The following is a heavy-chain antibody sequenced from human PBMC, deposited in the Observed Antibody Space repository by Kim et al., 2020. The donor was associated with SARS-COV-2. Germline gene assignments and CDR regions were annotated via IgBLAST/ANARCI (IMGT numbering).Heavy chain of an antibody. CDR3: ASPNPASPQPYYYSGMDV. D-gene: IGHD2-2*01. CDR1: GYSFTSYW. V-gene: IGHV5-10-1*01. CDR2: IDPSDSYT. Sequence: GESLKISCKGSGYSFTSYWISWVRQMPGKGLEWMGRIDPSDSYTNYSPSFQGHVTISADKSISTAYLQWSSLKASDTAMYYCASPNPASPQPYYYSGMDVWGQGTTVTVSS. J-gene: IGHJ6*01.